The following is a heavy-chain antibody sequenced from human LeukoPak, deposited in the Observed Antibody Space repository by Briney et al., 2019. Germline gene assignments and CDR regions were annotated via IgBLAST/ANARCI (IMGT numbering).Heavy chain of an antibody. CDR3: ARKGLRRRFDY. Sequence: PSDTLSLTCAVYGGSFSGYYWSSIRQPPGKGLEWIGEINHSGSTNYNPSLKSRVTISVDTSKNQFSLKLSSVTAADTAVYYCARKGLRRRFDYWGQGTLVTVSS. D-gene: IGHD3-16*01. J-gene: IGHJ4*02. V-gene: IGHV4-34*01. CDR1: GGSFSGYY. CDR2: INHSGST.